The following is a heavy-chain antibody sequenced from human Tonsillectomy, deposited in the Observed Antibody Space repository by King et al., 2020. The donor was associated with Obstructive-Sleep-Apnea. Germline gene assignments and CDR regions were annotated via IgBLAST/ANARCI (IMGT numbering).Heavy chain of an antibody. Sequence: VQLVESGGGVVQPGRSLRLSCAASGFTFSTYAMHWVRQAPGKGLEWVAIISFEGINKYCADSVKGRFTISRDNSKNTVYLEMNSLRVEDTAIYYCARDLKDYYGSGSYWGQGTLVTVSS. CDR2: ISFEGINK. CDR3: ARDLKDYYGSGSY. CDR1: GFTFSTYA. V-gene: IGHV3-30*04. J-gene: IGHJ4*02. D-gene: IGHD3-10*01.